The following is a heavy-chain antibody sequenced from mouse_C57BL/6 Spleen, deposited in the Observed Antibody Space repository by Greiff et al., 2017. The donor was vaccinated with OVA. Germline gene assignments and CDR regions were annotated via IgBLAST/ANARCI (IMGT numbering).Heavy chain of an antibody. V-gene: IGHV5-16*01. CDR2: INYDGSST. Sequence: EVKLMESAGGLVQPGSSMKLSCTASGFTFSDYYMAWVRQVPEKGLEWVANINYDGSSTYYLDSLKSRFIISRDNAKNILYLQMSSLKSEDTATYYCARDHGYYGYFDVWGTGTTVTVSS. CDR3: ARDHGYYGYFDV. D-gene: IGHD2-2*01. J-gene: IGHJ1*03. CDR1: GFTFSDYY.